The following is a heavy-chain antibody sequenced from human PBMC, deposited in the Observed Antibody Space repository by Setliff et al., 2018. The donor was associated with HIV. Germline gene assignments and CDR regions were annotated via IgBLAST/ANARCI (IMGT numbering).Heavy chain of an antibody. J-gene: IGHJ2*01. Sequence: SFSGYYWSWIRQPPGKGLEWIGEINHSGSTNYNPSLKSRVTISVDMSKNQFSLKLSSVTAADTAVYYCARGPAEWQIVVVPAAHWYFDLWGRGTLVTVSS. V-gene: IGHV4-34*01. CDR1: SFSGYY. CDR2: INHSGST. D-gene: IGHD2-2*01. CDR3: ARGPAEWQIVVVPAAHWYFDL.